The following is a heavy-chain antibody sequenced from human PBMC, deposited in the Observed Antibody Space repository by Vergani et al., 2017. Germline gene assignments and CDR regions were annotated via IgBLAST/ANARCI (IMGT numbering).Heavy chain of an antibody. D-gene: IGHD6-6*01. Sequence: QVQLVQSGSELKKPGASVKVSCKASGYTFTSYAMNWVRQAPGQGLEWMGWINPNTGNPTYAQGFTGRFVFSLDTSVSTAYLQISSLKAEDTAVYYCASRIAARLDDAFDIWGQGTMVTVSS. V-gene: IGHV7-4-1*02. CDR2: INPNTGNP. CDR1: GYTFTSYA. J-gene: IGHJ3*02. CDR3: ASRIAARLDDAFDI.